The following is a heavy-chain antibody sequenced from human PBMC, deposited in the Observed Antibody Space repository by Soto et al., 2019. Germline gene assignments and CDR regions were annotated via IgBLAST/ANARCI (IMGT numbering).Heavy chain of an antibody. CDR3: VLEGCRRTGCYSRDL. J-gene: IGHJ5*02. CDR2: IRSDSASSAI. CDR1: GFTFGGSP. D-gene: IGHD2-2*01. Sequence: EAQLVQSGGGLVQPGGSLQLSCAASGFTFGGSPVHWVRQASGKGLEWVGRIRSDSASSAIAYAASVRGRFTLSRDDSKNTAYLQVNSLEVEDTALYSCVLEGCRRTGCYSRDLCGQGNLVTVSS. V-gene: IGHV3-73*01.